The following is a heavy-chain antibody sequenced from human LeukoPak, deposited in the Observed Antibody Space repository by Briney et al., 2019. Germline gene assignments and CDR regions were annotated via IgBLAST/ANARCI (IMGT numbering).Heavy chain of an antibody. V-gene: IGHV7-4-1*02. CDR1: GYTFTSYA. D-gene: IGHD3-22*01. Sequence: ASVTVSCKASGYTFTSYAMNWVRQAPGQGLEWMGWISTNTGNPTYAQGFTGRFVFSLDTSVSTAYLQISSLKAEDTAVYYCARGGYDSSGYLEYYFDYWGQGALVTVSS. J-gene: IGHJ4*02. CDR3: ARGGYDSSGYLEYYFDY. CDR2: ISTNTGNP.